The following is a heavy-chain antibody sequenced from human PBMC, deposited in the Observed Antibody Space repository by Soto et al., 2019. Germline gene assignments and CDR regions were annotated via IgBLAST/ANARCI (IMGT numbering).Heavy chain of an antibody. J-gene: IGHJ4*02. CDR2: ISSSSSYI. Sequence: EVQLVESGGGLVKPGGSLRLSCAASGFTFSSYSMNWVRQAPGKGLEWVSSISSSSSYIYYADSVKGRFTISRDNAKNSLYLQMNSLRAEDTAVYYCARAPPYSGSYLDYWGQGTLVTVSS. D-gene: IGHD1-26*01. V-gene: IGHV3-21*01. CDR1: GFTFSSYS. CDR3: ARAPPYSGSYLDY.